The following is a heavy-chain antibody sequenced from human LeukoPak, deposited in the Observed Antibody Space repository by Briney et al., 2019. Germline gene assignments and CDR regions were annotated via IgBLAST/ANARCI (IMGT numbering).Heavy chain of an antibody. CDR3: ARRIGTSYFDY. Sequence: SETLSLTCTVSGGSISSGSCYWSWIRQPAGKGLEWIGRIYTSGSTNYNPSLKSRVTISVDTSKNQFSLKLSSVTAADTAVYYCARRIGTSYFDYWGQGTLVTVSS. V-gene: IGHV4-61*02. CDR2: IYTSGST. D-gene: IGHD1-1*01. J-gene: IGHJ4*02. CDR1: GGSISSGSCY.